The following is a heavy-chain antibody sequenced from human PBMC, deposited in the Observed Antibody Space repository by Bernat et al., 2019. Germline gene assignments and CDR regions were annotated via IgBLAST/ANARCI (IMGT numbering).Heavy chain of an antibody. CDR2: ISGGGDGT. CDR3: EKSGGYCGGGTCYPNWFDP. CDR1: GFTFSSYA. V-gene: IGHV3-23*01. Sequence: EVQLLESGVCLVQPGGSLRLSCSASGFTFSSYAMSWVRQASGKGLEWVSTISGGGDGTYSADSVKGRFTISRDNSKNTLYLQMNSLRAEDMALYYCEKSGGYCGGGTCYPNWFDPWGRGTLVT. J-gene: IGHJ5*02. D-gene: IGHD2-15*01.